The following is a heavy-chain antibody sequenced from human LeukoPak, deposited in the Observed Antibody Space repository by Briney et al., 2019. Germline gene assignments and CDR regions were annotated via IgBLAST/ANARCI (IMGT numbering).Heavy chain of an antibody. CDR2: INAGNGNT. V-gene: IGHV1-3*03. CDR3: ARERGSGRYFDY. J-gene: IGHJ4*02. CDR1: GYTFTSYA. Sequence: GASVRVSCKASGYTFTSYAMNWVRQAPGQGREWMGWINAGNGNTKYSQEFQGRVTITRDTSASTAYMELSSLRSEDMAVYYCARERGSGRYFDYWGQGTLVTVSS. D-gene: IGHD3-16*01.